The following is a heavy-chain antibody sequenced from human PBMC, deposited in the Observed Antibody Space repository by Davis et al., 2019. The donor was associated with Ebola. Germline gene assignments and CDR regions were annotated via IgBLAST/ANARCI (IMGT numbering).Heavy chain of an antibody. V-gene: IGHV4-59*01. D-gene: IGHD7-27*01. CDR3: ARVLGIGDYFDY. CDR2: IYYSGST. Sequence: MPSETLSLTCTVSGSSISSYYWSWIRQPPGKGLEWIGYIYYSGSTNYNPSLKSRVTISVDTSKNQFSLKLSSVTAADTAVYYCARVLGIGDYFDYWGQGTLVTVSS. CDR1: GSSISSYY. J-gene: IGHJ4*02.